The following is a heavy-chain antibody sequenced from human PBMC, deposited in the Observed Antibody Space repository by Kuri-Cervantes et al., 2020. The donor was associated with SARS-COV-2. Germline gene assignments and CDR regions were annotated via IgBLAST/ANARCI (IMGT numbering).Heavy chain of an antibody. V-gene: IGHV1-69*05. CDR2: IIPIFGTA. D-gene: IGHD3-22*01. CDR1: GGTFSSYA. Sequence: SVKVSCKASGGTFSSYAISWVRQAPGQGLEWMGGIIPIFGTANYAQKFQGRVTMTRDTSTSTVYMELSSLRSGDTAVYYCAPDHSSGYYSLGGFDYWGQGTLVTVSS. CDR3: APDHSSGYYSLGGFDY. J-gene: IGHJ4*02.